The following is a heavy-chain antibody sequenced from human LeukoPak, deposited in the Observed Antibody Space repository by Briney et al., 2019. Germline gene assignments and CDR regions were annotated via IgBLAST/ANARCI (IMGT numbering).Heavy chain of an antibody. D-gene: IGHD6-19*01. V-gene: IGHV3-7*01. CDR2: IKQDGSEK. CDR1: GFTFGHFY. Sequence: QSGGSLRLSCEASGFTFGHFYMSWVRQAPGKGLEWVANIKQDGSEKYYVDSVKGRFTISRDNAKNSLYLQMNSLRAEDTAVYYCARGFRGWYAEGFDYWGQGTLVTVSS. J-gene: IGHJ4*02. CDR3: ARGFRGWYAEGFDY.